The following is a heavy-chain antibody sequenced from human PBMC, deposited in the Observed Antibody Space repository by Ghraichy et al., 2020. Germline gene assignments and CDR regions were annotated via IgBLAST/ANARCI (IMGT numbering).Heavy chain of an antibody. CDR2: IYYSGST. V-gene: IGHV4-39*01. D-gene: IGHD3-16*01. Sequence: SETLSLTCTVSGGSISSSSYYWGWIRQPPGKGLEWIGSIYYSGSTYYNPSLKSRVTISVDTSKNQFSLKLSSVTAADTAVYYCARYGSYVWGSYDPTGDAFDIWGQGTMVTVSS. CDR1: GGSISSSSYY. J-gene: IGHJ3*02. CDR3: ARYGSYVWGSYDPTGDAFDI.